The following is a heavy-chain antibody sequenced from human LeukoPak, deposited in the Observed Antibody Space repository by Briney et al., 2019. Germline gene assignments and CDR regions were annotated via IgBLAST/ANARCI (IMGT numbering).Heavy chain of an antibody. CDR2: IYYIGST. J-gene: IGHJ4*02. CDR1: GGSFSDYY. D-gene: IGHD1-1*01. V-gene: IGHV4-34*01. Sequence: PSETLSLTCAVYGGSFSDYYWTWIRQPPGKGLEWIASIYYIGSTYYNPSLKSRVTISVDTSKNQFSLKLSSVTAADTAVYYCARLEAYWGQGTLVTVSS. CDR3: ARLEAY.